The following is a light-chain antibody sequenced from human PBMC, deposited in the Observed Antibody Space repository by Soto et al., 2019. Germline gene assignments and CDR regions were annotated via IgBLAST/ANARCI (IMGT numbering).Light chain of an antibody. CDR2: GAS. CDR3: QQYVTSPRT. V-gene: IGKV3-20*01. Sequence: EDVFTQSPYTLSLSPGETATLSCRASQSLRATYVAWYQQRPGQAPRLLIYGASFRATGIPARFSGRGSGTDFTLSISRLEPEDFAVYYCQQYVTSPRTFGQGTKVDIK. CDR1: QSLRATY. J-gene: IGKJ1*01.